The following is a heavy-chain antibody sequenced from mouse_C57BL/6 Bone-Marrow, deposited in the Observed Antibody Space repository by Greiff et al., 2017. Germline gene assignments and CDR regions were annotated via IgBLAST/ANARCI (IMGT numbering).Heavy chain of an antibody. CDR3: ARIPVYYDYDGFAY. CDR2: IWWDDDK. J-gene: IGHJ3*01. Sequence: ESGPGILQPSQTLSLTCSFSGFSLSTFGMGVGWIRQPSGKGLEWLAHIWWDDDKYYNPALKSRLTSSKDTSKNQVFLKIGNVDTADTATYYCARIPVYYDYDGFAYWGQGTLVTVSA. D-gene: IGHD2-4*01. CDR1: GFSLSTFGMG. V-gene: IGHV8-8*01.